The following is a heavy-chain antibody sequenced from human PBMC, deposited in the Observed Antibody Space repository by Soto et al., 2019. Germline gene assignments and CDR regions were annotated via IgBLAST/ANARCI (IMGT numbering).Heavy chain of an antibody. CDR1: GFSFGSYS. Sequence: GGSLRLSCEASGFSFGSYSMNWVRQAPGKGLEWVSFISGRGTTTYYADSVRGRFTVSRDNAKNSLSLEVNSLRDEDTAVYYCARLGYCSSATCKYYFYYYGMDVWGQGTTVPVSS. J-gene: IGHJ6*02. CDR2: ISGRGTTT. V-gene: IGHV3-48*02. D-gene: IGHD2-2*01. CDR3: ARLGYCSSATCKYYFYYYGMDV.